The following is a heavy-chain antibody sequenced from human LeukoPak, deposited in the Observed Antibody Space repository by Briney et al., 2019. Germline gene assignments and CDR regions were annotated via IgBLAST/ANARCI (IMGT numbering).Heavy chain of an antibody. CDR1: GYTFTGYY. CDR2: INPNSGGT. CDR3: ARDPLTQKRYYYGMDV. J-gene: IGHJ6*02. Sequence: ASVKVPCKASGYTFTGYYMHWVRQAPGQGLEWMGWINPNSGGTNYAQKFQGRVTMTRDTSISTAYMELSRLRSDDTAVYYCARDPLTQKRYYYGMDVWGQGTTVTVSS. V-gene: IGHV1-2*02.